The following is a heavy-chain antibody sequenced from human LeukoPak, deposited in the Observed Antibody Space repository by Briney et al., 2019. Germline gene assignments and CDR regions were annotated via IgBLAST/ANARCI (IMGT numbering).Heavy chain of an antibody. CDR3: ARLMDTYYSDDY. CDR1: GFTFSDYS. D-gene: IGHD4-17*01. V-gene: IGHV3-11*04. CDR2: ISGRRGTI. J-gene: IGHJ4*02. Sequence: PGGSLRLSCAASGFTFSDYSMGWIRQAPGKGLEWVSNISGRRGTIYYADSVKGRFTISRDNAKNSLYLQMNSLRAEDSAVYYCARLMDTYYSDDYWGQGTLVTVSS.